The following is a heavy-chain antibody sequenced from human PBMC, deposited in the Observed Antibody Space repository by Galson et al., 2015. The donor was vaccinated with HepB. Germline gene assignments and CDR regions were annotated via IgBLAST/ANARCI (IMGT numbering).Heavy chain of an antibody. D-gene: IGHD6-19*01. Sequence: SLRLSCEASGFSFSDFSMNWVRQAPGKGLEWLSYIGQSGNTIYADSVKGRFTISRDNDRHSLHLQMSSLRDDDTAIYYCARDLQWAFDHWGQGTLVTVSS. CDR1: GFSFSDFS. V-gene: IGHV3-48*02. CDR3: ARDLQWAFDH. J-gene: IGHJ4*02. CDR2: IGQSGNTI.